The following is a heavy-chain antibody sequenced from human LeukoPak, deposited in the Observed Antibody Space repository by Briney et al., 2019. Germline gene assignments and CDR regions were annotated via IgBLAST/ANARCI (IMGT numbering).Heavy chain of an antibody. V-gene: IGHV4-39*07. J-gene: IGHJ4*02. CDR3: ARVYYDSSGYYLSGVDY. Sequence: SETLSLTCTVSGGSISSSSYYWGWIRQPPGKGLEWIGSIYYSGSTYYNPSLKSRVTISVDTSKNQFSLKLSSVTAADTAVYYCARVYYDSSGYYLSGVDYWGQGTLVTVSS. CDR1: GGSISSSSYY. CDR2: IYYSGST. D-gene: IGHD3-22*01.